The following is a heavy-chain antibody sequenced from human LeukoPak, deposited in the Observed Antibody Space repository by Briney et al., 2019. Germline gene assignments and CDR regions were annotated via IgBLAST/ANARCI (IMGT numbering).Heavy chain of an antibody. CDR2: ISYDGSNK. D-gene: IGHD2-2*01. CDR3: ARENRDIVVVPAARRAFDI. J-gene: IGHJ3*02. CDR1: GFTFSSYA. Sequence: GGSLRLSCAASGFTFSSYAMHWVRQAPGKGLEWVAVISYDGSNKYYADSVKGRFTISRDNSKNTLYPQMNSLRAEATAVYYCARENRDIVVVPAARRAFDIWGQGTMVTVSS. V-gene: IGHV3-30-3*01.